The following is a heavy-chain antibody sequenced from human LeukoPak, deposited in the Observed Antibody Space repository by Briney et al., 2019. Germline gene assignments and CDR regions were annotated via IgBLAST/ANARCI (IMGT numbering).Heavy chain of an antibody. CDR2: INHSGST. Sequence: SETLSLTCAVYGGSFSGYYWSWIRQPPGKGLEWIGEINHSGSTNYNPSLKSRVTISVDTSKNQFSLKLSSVTAADTAVYYCARAGSSMVIAYWGQGALVTVSS. CDR1: GGSFSGYY. D-gene: IGHD2-21*01. J-gene: IGHJ4*02. CDR3: ARAGSSMVIAY. V-gene: IGHV4-34*01.